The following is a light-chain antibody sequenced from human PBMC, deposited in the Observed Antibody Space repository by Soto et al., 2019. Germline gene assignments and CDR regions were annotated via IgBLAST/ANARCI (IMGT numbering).Light chain of an antibody. J-gene: IGLJ2*01. CDR3: SSYTSSSTLDVV. CDR2: DVS. V-gene: IGLV2-14*01. CDR1: SSDVGGYNY. Sequence: QSALTQPASVSGSPAQSLTISCTGTSSDVGGYNYVSWYQQHPGKAPKLMIYDVSNRPSGVSNRFSGSKSGNTASLTISVLQAEDEADYYCSSYTSSSTLDVVFGGGTTVTVL.